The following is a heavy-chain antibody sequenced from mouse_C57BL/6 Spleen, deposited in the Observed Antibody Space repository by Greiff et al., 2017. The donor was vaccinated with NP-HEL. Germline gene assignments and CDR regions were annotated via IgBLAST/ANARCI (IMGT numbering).Heavy chain of an antibody. CDR3: ARDGGSSGGFDY. CDR2: ISSGGSYT. D-gene: IGHD3-2*02. V-gene: IGHV5-6*01. CDR1: GFTFSSYG. J-gene: IGHJ2*01. Sequence: EVMLVESGGDLVKPGGSLKLSCAASGFTFSSYGMSWVRQTPDKRLEWVATISSGGSYTYYPDSVKGRFTISRDNAKNTLYLQMSSLKSEDTAMYYCARDGGSSGGFDYWGQGTTLTGSS.